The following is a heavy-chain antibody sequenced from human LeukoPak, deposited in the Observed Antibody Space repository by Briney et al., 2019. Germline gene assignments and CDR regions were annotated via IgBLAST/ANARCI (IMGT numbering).Heavy chain of an antibody. Sequence: PGGSLRLSCAASGFTLSDYWMNWVRQAPGKGLEWVANINLHGSVKLHVDPVEGRFTISRDNAKNSLFLQMTSLKVEDTAVYYCAAWGLYNYWGQGTLVTVSS. CDR2: INLHGSVK. V-gene: IGHV3-7*01. J-gene: IGHJ4*02. CDR3: AAWGLYNY. CDR1: GFTLSDYW. D-gene: IGHD7-27*01.